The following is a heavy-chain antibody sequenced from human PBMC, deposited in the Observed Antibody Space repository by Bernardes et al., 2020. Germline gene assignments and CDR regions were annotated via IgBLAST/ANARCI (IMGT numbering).Heavy chain of an antibody. D-gene: IGHD3-10*01. V-gene: IGHV4-31*03. CDR1: GGSISSNAYY. J-gene: IGHJ5*02. CDR3: ARAPTGYWFDP. Sequence: SETLSLTCTVSGGSISSNAYYWSWIRQHPGKGLEWIGYIYYSGSTYYNPSLKGRVTISIDTSKTQFSLKLSSVTAADTAVYYCARAPTGYWFDPWGQGSLVTVSS. CDR2: IYYSGST.